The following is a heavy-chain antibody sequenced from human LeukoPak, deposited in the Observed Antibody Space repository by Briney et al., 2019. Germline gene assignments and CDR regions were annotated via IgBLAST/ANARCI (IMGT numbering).Heavy chain of an antibody. CDR3: ARDGSGYYRYYYMDV. J-gene: IGHJ6*03. Sequence: PSQTLSLTCTVSGGSISSGSYYWSWIRQPAGKGLEWIGRIYTSGSTNYNPSLKSRVTMSVDTSKNQFSLKLSSVTAADTAVYYCARDGSGYYRYYYMDVWGKGTTVTVSS. CDR1: GGSISSGSYY. V-gene: IGHV4-61*02. CDR2: IYTSGST. D-gene: IGHD3-3*01.